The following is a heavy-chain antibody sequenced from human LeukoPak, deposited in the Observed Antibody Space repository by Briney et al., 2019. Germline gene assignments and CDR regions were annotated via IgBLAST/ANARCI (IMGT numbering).Heavy chain of an antibody. D-gene: IGHD3-22*01. Sequence: PSETLSLTCTVSGDSISSYNYFWGWIRQPPGKGLEWVGSIYYRGNTYYHPSLKGRVTLSADTSKNQFSLKVTSVTAADTAVYYCARASSGYYWDFDYWGQGALVTVSS. CDR3: ARASSGYYWDFDY. J-gene: IGHJ4*02. CDR2: IYYRGNT. V-gene: IGHV4-39*01. CDR1: GDSISSYNYF.